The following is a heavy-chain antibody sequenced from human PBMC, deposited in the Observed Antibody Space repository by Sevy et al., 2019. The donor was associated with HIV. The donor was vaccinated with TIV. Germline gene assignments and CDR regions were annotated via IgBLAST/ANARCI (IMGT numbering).Heavy chain of an antibody. J-gene: IGHJ4*02. CDR3: TAGVGTSDCDY. CDR1: GFSFTNAW. V-gene: IGHV3-15*01. D-gene: IGHD1-26*01. Sequence: GGSLRLSCAASGFSFTNAWMSWVRQAPGKGLEWVGRIKSKTDGGTRDFAAPVKGRFAISRDDSKSTFYLQMDSLKTEDTGVYYCTAGVGTSDCDYWGQGTLVTVSS. CDR2: IKSKTDGGTR.